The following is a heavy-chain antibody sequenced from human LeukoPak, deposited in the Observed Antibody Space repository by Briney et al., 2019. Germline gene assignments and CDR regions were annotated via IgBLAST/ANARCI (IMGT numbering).Heavy chain of an antibody. J-gene: IGHJ6*03. V-gene: IGHV3-23*01. Sequence: GGSLRLSCAASGFTFSTYAMTWVRQAPGTGLEWVSTIRGGGVIIYYADSVKGRFTISRDNPKNTLYLQMHSLRAEVTAVYYCAKSLKDIVVIPSVDYYCYMDVWGKGTTVTVSS. D-gene: IGHD2-2*01. CDR3: AKSLKDIVVIPSVDYYCYMDV. CDR1: GFTFSTYA. CDR2: IRGGGVII.